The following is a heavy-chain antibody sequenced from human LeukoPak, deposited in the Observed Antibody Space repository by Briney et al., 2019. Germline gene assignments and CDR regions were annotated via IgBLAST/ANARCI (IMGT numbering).Heavy chain of an antibody. D-gene: IGHD2-2*01. J-gene: IGHJ5*02. Sequence: ASVKVSCKASGYTFTGYYMHWVRQAPGQGLEWMGWINPNSGGTNYAQKFQGRVTMTTDTSISTAYMELSRLRSDDTAVYYCARGPGYCSSTSCYNWFDPWGQGTLVTVSS. CDR1: GYTFTGYY. CDR3: ARGPGYCSSTSCYNWFDP. V-gene: IGHV1-2*02. CDR2: INPNSGGT.